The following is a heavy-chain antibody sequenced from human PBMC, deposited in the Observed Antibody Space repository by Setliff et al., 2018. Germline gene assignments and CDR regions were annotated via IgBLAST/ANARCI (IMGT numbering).Heavy chain of an antibody. CDR2: IYYSGST. Sequence: SETLSLTCTVSGGSISSGGYYWSWIRQHPGKGLEWIGYIYYSGSTYYNPSLKSRVTISVDTSKNQSSLKLSSVTAADTAVYYCARNDRPWRYYFDYWGQGTLVTVSS. CDR3: ARNDRPWRYYFDY. J-gene: IGHJ4*02. CDR1: GGSISSGGYY. D-gene: IGHD3-9*01. V-gene: IGHV4-31*03.